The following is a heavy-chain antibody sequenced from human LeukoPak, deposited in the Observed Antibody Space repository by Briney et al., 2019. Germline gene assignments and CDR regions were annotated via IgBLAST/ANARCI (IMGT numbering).Heavy chain of an antibody. CDR3: ARAPLYCSGGTCQIDY. D-gene: IGHD2-15*01. J-gene: IGHJ4*02. CDR2: INPNSGGT. Sequence: ASVKVSCKASGYTFTCYYIHWVRQAPGQGLEWMGWINPNSGGTNYAQKFEGRVTMTSDTSISTAYMELSRLRSDDTAVYYCARAPLYCSGGTCQIDYWGLGTLVTVSS. V-gene: IGHV1-2*02. CDR1: GYTFTCYY.